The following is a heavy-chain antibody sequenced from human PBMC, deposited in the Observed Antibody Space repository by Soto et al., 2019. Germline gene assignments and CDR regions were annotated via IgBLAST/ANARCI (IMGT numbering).Heavy chain of an antibody. D-gene: IGHD5-12*01. V-gene: IGHV1-2*04. CDR1: GDTFSDYY. Sequence: QVQLVQSGAEVRKPGASVTVSCRTSGDTFSDYYIHWVRQAPGQGLEWMGWINPNSGATNYAQKFRGWVTMTRDTSIRTVYMQLSRLRSDDTAVYYCARESGGATATLDYYYFYKDVWGTGTTVTVSS. J-gene: IGHJ6*03. CDR2: INPNSGAT. CDR3: ARESGGATATLDYYYFYKDV.